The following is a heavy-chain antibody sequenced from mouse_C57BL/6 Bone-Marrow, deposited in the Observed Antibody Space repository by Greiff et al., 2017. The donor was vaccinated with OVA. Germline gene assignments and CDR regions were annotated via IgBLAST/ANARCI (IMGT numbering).Heavy chain of an antibody. V-gene: IGHV5-4*03. J-gene: IGHJ1*03. CDR3: ARALSNYRYFDV. Sequence: EVKLVESGGGLVQPGGSLKLSCAASGFTFSSYAMSWVRQTPEKRLEWVATISDGGSYTYYPDNVKGRFPISRDNAKNNLYLQMSQLKSEDTAMYYCARALSNYRYFDVWGTGTTVTVSS. CDR1: GFTFSSYA. CDR2: ISDGGSYT. D-gene: IGHD2-5*01.